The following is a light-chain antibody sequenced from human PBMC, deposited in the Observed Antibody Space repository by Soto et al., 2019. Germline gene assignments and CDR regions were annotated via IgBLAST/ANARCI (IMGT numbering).Light chain of an antibody. CDR2: GIS. CDR1: QSVSTN. V-gene: IGKV3-15*01. Sequence: DILMTQSPATLSLSPGERATLSCRASQSVSTNFAWYQQKPGQAPRLLIYGISTRATGVPTRFSGSGSGTEFTLTISSLQYEDFEVYYCQQYSNWHRTLGQGTKVDIK. J-gene: IGKJ1*01. CDR3: QQYSNWHRT.